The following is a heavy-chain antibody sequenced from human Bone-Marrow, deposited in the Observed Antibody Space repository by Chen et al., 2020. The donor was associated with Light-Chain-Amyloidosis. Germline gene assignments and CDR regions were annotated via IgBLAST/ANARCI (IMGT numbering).Heavy chain of an antibody. CDR1: GFTFGDYA. CDR3: TRQSSDVLRYFDWPRGFDY. D-gene: IGHD3-9*01. J-gene: IGHJ4*02. CDR2: IRSKAYGGTT. V-gene: IGHV3-49*04. Sequence: EVQLVESGGGLVQPGRSLRLSCTASGFTFGDYAMSWVRQAPGKGLEWVGFIRSKAYGGTTEYAAAVKGRFTISRDDSKSIAYLQMNSLKTEDTAVYYCTRQSSDVLRYFDWPRGFDYWGQGTLVTVSS.